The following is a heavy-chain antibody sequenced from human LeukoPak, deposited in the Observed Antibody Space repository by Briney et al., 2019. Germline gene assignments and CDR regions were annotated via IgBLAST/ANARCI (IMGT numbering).Heavy chain of an antibody. CDR3: ARVSMGGTYYYFDL. J-gene: IGHJ4*02. D-gene: IGHD1-26*01. CDR2: IYYSGST. Sequence: PSQTLSLTCTVSGGSISSVGYYWSWIRQHPGKGLEWIGYIYYSGSTYYNPSLKSRVTISVDTSKNQFSLKLSSVTAADTAVYYCARVSMGGTYYYFDLWGQGTLVTVSS. CDR1: GGSISSVGYY. V-gene: IGHV4-31*03.